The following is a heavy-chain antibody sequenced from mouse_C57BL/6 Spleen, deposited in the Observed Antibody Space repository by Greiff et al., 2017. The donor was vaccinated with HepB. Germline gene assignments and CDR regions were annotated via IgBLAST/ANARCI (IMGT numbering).Heavy chain of an antibody. CDR2: IYPGSGST. D-gene: IGHD2-3*01. V-gene: IGHV1-55*01. J-gene: IGHJ4*01. CDR3: SRGDDGYYVGAMDY. Sequence: VQLQQPGAELVKPGASVKMSCKASGYTFTSYWITWVKQRPGQGLEWIGDIYPGSGSTNYNEKFKSKATLTVDTSSITAYMQLSRLTSEDSAVYYCSRGDDGYYVGAMDYWGQGTSVTVSS. CDR1: GYTFTSYW.